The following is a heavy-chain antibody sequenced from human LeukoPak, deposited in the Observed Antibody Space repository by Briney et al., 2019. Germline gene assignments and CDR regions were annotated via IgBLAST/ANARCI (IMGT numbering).Heavy chain of an antibody. CDR3: ARVRYGDYSIDY. V-gene: IGHV3-7*01. Sequence: GGSLRLSCAASGFTFSSYWMSWVRQAPGKGLEWVANIKQDGSEKYYVDSVKGRFTISRDNSKNTLYLQMGSLRAEDMAVYYCARVRYGDYSIDYWGQGTLVTVSS. J-gene: IGHJ4*02. CDR2: IKQDGSEK. D-gene: IGHD4-17*01. CDR1: GFTFSSYW.